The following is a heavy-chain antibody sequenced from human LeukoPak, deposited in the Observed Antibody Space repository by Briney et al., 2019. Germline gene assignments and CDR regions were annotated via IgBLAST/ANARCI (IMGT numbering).Heavy chain of an antibody. CDR3: AKDARRTNGWYFFDY. Sequence: PGGSLRLFCAASGFTFSSYAMSWVRQAPGKGLEWVSTIRGSGGGTYYADSVKGRFTISRDNSKNALFLQMNSLRAEDTAVYYCAKDARRTNGWYFFDYWGQGTLVTVSS. D-gene: IGHD6-19*01. CDR2: IRGSGGGT. J-gene: IGHJ4*02. V-gene: IGHV3-23*01. CDR1: GFTFSSYA.